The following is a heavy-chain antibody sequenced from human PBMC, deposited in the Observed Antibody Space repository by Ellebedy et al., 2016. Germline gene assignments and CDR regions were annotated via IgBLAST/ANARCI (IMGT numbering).Heavy chain of an antibody. CDR2: IKQDGSEK. Sequence: GGSLRLXXAASGFSFSNYWMSWVRQAPGKGLEWVANIKQDGSEKYYVDSVKGRFTISRDNAKNSLYLHMNSLRAEDTAVYYCAKATEWVGGTLDFWGQGTLVTVSS. V-gene: IGHV3-7*01. CDR3: AKATEWVGGTLDF. D-gene: IGHD3-16*01. J-gene: IGHJ4*02. CDR1: GFSFSNYW.